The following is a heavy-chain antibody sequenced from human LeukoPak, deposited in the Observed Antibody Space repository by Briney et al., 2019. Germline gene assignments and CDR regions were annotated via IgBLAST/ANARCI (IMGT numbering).Heavy chain of an antibody. CDR1: GDIFTGHY. D-gene: IGHD2-15*01. Sequence: ASVKVSCKAFGDIFTGHYRYWMRQAPGQGLEWIGRINPNSGDTEYPQKFQGRVTMTRDTSIATAYMELSGLTSDDTAVYYCAISVQTAAIPAFDYWGQGTLVTVSS. CDR3: AISVQTAAIPAFDY. CDR2: INPNSGDT. V-gene: IGHV1-2*06. J-gene: IGHJ4*02.